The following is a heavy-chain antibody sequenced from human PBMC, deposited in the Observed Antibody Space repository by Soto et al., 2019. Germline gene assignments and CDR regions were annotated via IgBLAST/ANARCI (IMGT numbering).Heavy chain of an antibody. Sequence: SVKVSCKASGGTFSSYAISWVRQAPGQGLEWMGGIIPIFGTANYAQKFQGRVTITADESTSTAYMELSSLRSEDTAVYYCASALQQWLGGWFDPWGQGTLVTVSS. CDR3: ASALQQWLGGWFDP. CDR2: IIPIFGTA. D-gene: IGHD6-19*01. CDR1: GGTFSSYA. V-gene: IGHV1-69*13. J-gene: IGHJ5*02.